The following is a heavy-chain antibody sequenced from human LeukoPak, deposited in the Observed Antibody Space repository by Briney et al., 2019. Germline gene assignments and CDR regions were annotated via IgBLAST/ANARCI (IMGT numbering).Heavy chain of an antibody. Sequence: SETLSLTXAVSGGSISSGDYYWSWIRQPPGKGLEWIGYIYYSGSTYYNPSLKSRVTISVDTSKNQFSLKLSSVTAADTAVYYCARVEYSYPVGYYYYMDVWGKRTTVTVSS. CDR1: GGSISSGDYY. V-gene: IGHV4-30-4*08. CDR3: ARVEYSYPVGYYYYMDV. D-gene: IGHD5-18*01. CDR2: IYYSGST. J-gene: IGHJ6*03.